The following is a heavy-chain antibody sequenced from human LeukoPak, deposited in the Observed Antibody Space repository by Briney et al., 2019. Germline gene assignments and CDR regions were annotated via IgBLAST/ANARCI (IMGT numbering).Heavy chain of an antibody. J-gene: IGHJ4*02. Sequence: PSETLSLTCTVSGGSIRSYFWSWIRQPAGQGLEWIGRIYTSGSTNYNPSLKSRVTMSLDTSKNQFSLKLNSVTAADTAVYYCAKEGRCSSPSCYDTNFSLDYWGQGTLVTVSS. D-gene: IGHD2-2*01. V-gene: IGHV4-4*07. CDR1: GGSIRSYF. CDR2: IYTSGST. CDR3: AKEGRCSSPSCYDTNFSLDY.